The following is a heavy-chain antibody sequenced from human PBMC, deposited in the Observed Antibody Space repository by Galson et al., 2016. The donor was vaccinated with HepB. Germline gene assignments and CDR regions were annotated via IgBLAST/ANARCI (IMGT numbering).Heavy chain of an antibody. Sequence: PALVKPTQTLTLTCTFSGFSLTTAGLGVAWIRQPPGKALEWLALIFWDNDKRYNPSLKSRLIITKDTSKNQVVLTMTNMDPMETSTYYCARQGLVYFGGTFDIGGESAIVTVSS. V-gene: IGHV2-5*02. CDR3: ARQGLVYFGGTFDI. J-gene: IGHJ3*02. D-gene: IGHD3-10*01. CDR1: GFSLTTAGLG. CDR2: IFWDNDK.